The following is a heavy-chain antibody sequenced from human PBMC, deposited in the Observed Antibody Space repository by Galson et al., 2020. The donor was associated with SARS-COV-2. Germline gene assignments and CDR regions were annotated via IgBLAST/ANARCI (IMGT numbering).Heavy chain of an antibody. D-gene: IGHD4-17*01. V-gene: IGHV3-23*01. CDR3: ARTGDYASYFDY. CDR1: GFTFSSYA. CDR2: ISGSGGST. Sequence: GESLKISCAASGFTFSSYAMSWVRQAPGKGLEWVSAISGSGGSTYYADSVKGRFTISRDNSKNTLYLQMNSLRAEDTAVYYCARTGDYASYFDYWGQGTLVTVSS. J-gene: IGHJ4*02.